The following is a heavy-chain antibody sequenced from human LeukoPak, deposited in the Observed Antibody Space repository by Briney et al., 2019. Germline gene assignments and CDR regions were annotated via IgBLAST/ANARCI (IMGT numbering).Heavy chain of an antibody. D-gene: IGHD3-22*01. CDR2: NNSKTDGGTT. CDR3: TSNYYYDSSGYRFFDY. Sequence: PGGSLRLSCAASGFTFTNAWMSWVRQAPGKGLEWVGRNNSKTDGGTTDYAAPVKDRFTISRDDSKNTLYLQMNSLKTEDTAVYYCTSNYYYDSSGYRFFDYWGQGTLVTVSS. J-gene: IGHJ4*02. CDR1: GFTFTNAW. V-gene: IGHV3-15*01.